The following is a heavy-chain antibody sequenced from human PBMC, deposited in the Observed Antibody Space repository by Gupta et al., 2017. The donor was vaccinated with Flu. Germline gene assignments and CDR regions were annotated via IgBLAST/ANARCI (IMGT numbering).Heavy chain of an antibody. D-gene: IGHD1-1*01. CDR2: TSVYDDNT. J-gene: IGHJ6*03. CDR3: AKGGLRYPQPYYYYMDI. V-gene: IGHV3-23*01. CDR1: A. Sequence: ARTWGGQAPGKWLEWVSLTSVYDDNTYYADSVRGRFSISRDNSKDTLYLHMNSLRVEDTAVYYCAKGGLRYPQPYYYYMDIWGKGTTVTVSS.